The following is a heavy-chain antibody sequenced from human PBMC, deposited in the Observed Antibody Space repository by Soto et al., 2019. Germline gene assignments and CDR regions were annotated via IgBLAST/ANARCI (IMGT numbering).Heavy chain of an antibody. CDR2: ISGSGST. J-gene: IGHJ5*02. CDR3: AKAGLAPGGS. CDR1: GFTFRTYA. V-gene: IGHV3-23*01. Sequence: HPGGSLRLSCAASGFTFRTYAMSWVRQAPGMGLEWVSLISGSGSTFYADSVRGRFTISRDNSKNTLYLEMNSLSAEDTAVYYCAKAGLAPGGSWGQGTLVTVSS. D-gene: IGHD3-16*01.